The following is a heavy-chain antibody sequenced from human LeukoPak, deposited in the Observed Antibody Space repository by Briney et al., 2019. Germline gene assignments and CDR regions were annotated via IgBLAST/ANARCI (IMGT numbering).Heavy chain of an antibody. CDR2: INWNGGST. J-gene: IGHJ4*02. V-gene: IGHV3-20*04. Sequence: GGSLRLSCAASGFTFRTSGMNWVRQAPGKGLEWVSGINWNGGSTGYADSVKGRFTISRDNAKNSLYLQMNSLRAEDTALYYCARDEEGGSYPLDYWGQGTLVTVSS. CDR1: GFTFRTSG. D-gene: IGHD1-26*01. CDR3: ARDEEGGSYPLDY.